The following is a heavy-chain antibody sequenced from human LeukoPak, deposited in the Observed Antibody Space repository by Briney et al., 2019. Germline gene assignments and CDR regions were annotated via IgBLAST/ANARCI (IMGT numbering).Heavy chain of an antibody. CDR2: IRYDGSNK. V-gene: IGHV3-30*02. Sequence: GRSLRLSCAASGFTFSSYGMHWVRQAPGKGLEWVAFIRYDGSNKYYADSVKGRFTVSRDNSKNTLYLQMKSLRAEDTAVYYCAKGGGYEAQYYYYYLDVWGKGTTVTISS. CDR3: AKGGGYEAQYYYYYLDV. D-gene: IGHD5-12*01. J-gene: IGHJ6*03. CDR1: GFTFSSYG.